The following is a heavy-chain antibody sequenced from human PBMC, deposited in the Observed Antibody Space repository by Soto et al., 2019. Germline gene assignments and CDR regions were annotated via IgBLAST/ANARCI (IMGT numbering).Heavy chain of an antibody. V-gene: IGHV3-23*01. D-gene: IGHD1-26*01. CDR1: GFTFISYA. J-gene: IGHJ4*02. CDR2: ISGSDDTT. Sequence: PGGSLRLSCAASGFTFISYAMSWVRQAPGKGLEWVSAISGSDDTTYYADSVKGRFTISRDNSKNTLYLQMNSLRAEDTAVYSCARGEGRSPSGPFYRGQRTLVTV. CDR3: ARGEGRSPSGPFY.